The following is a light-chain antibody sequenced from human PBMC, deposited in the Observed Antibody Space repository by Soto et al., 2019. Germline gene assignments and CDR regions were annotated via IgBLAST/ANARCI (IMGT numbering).Light chain of an antibody. J-gene: IGLJ2*01. CDR3: QSYATSSVV. CDR2: GDN. Sequence: NFMLTQPHSVSESPGKTVTISWTRSSGSIASNYVQWYQQRPGSSPTTVIYGDNQRPSGVPDRFSGSIDSSSNTASLTISGLKTEDEADYYCQSYATSSVVFGGGTKLTVL. CDR1: SGSIASNY. V-gene: IGLV6-57*01.